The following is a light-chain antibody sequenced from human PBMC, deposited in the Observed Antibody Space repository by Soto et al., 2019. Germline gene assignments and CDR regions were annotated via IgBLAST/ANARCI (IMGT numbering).Light chain of an antibody. CDR3: QQSYNIPPS. CDR2: SAS. CDR1: QSISSY. J-gene: IGKJ4*01. V-gene: IGKV1-39*01. Sequence: DIQMTQSPSSLSASKGDRVTITCRTSQSISSYLNWYQQKPGKAPKHLIHSASTLHNGVPSRFSGRGSGTDFTLTISNLQPEDFATYYCQQSYNIPPSFGGGTKVEIK.